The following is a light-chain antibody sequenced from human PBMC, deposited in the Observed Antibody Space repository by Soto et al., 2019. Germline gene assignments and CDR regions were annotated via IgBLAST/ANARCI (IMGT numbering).Light chain of an antibody. V-gene: IGLV1-51*01. Sequence: QSVLTQPPSVSAAPGQTVTISCSGSTSNIGKNYVSWYQQFPGTAPKLLIYDNNNRPSGIPDRFSGSKSGTSATLGITGLQTGDEAEYYCGTWDSSLTTVVFGGGTKLTVL. CDR3: GTWDSSLTTVV. J-gene: IGLJ2*01. CDR2: DNN. CDR1: TSNIGKNY.